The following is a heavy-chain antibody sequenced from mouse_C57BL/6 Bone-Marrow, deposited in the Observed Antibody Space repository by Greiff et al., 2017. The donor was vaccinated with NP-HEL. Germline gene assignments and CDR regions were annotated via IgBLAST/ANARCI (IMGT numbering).Heavy chain of an antibody. D-gene: IGHD3-2*02. V-gene: IGHV5-6*01. CDR1: GFTFSSYG. CDR3: ARQTAQGFAY. J-gene: IGHJ3*01. CDR2: ISSGGSYI. Sequence: EVQVVESGGDLVKPGGSLKLSCAASGFTFSSYGMSWVRQTPDKRLEWVATISSGGSYIYYPDSVKGRFTISRDNAKNTLYLQMSSLKSEDTAMYYCARQTAQGFAYWGQGTLVTVSA.